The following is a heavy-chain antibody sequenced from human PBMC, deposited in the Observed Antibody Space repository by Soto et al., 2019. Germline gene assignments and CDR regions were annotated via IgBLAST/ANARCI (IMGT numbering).Heavy chain of an antibody. Sequence: SGPTLVNPTQNLTLTCTFSGFSLSTSGVGVGWIRQPPGKALEWLALIYWDDDKRYSPSLKSRLTITKDTSKNQVVLTMTNMDPVDTATYYCARTSHNIVATMAQWLVLADYWGQGTLVTVSS. CDR2: IYWDDDK. D-gene: IGHD5-12*01. J-gene: IGHJ4*02. CDR3: ARTSHNIVATMAQWLVLADY. CDR1: GFSLSTSGVG. V-gene: IGHV2-5*02.